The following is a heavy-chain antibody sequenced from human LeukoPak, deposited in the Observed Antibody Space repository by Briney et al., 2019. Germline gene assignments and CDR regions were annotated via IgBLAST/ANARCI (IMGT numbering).Heavy chain of an antibody. CDR3: AKVGSLSRGRNWVDP. D-gene: IGHD2-15*01. CDR2: IDASGSI. Sequence: SETLSLTCTVSGGSINTYFCSWIRQPAGKGLEWIGRIDASGSINYNPSLKSRVTMSVDRPKNQFSLKLSSVTAADTAVYYCAKVGSLSRGRNWVDPWGQGTLVTVSS. CDR1: GGSINTYF. V-gene: IGHV4-4*07. J-gene: IGHJ5*02.